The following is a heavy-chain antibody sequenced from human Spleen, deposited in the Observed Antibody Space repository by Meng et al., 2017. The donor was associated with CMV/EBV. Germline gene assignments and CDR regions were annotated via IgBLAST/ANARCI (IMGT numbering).Heavy chain of an antibody. CDR1: GFTFSNAW. J-gene: IGHJ6*02. CDR3: TTDIRYCSSTSCFEAYYYGMDV. Sequence: GESLKISCAASGFTFSNAWMSWVRQAPGKGLEWVGRIKSKTDGGTTDYAAPVKGRFTISRDDSKNTLYLQMNSLKTEDTVVYYCTTDIRYCSSTSCFEAYYYGMDVWGQGTTVTVSS. V-gene: IGHV3-15*01. D-gene: IGHD2-2*01. CDR2: IKSKTDGGTT.